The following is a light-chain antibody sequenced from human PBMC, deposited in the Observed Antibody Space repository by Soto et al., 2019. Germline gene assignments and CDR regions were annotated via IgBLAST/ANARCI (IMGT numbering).Light chain of an antibody. CDR2: WAS. CDR3: QQYYSTPWT. Sequence: DIVMTQSPDSLAVSLGERAAIHCKSSQSVLYSSNNKNYLAWYQQKPGQPPKLLIYWASTRESGVPDRFSGSGSATDFTLTISSLQAEDVAVYYCQQYYSTPWTFGQGTKVDI. V-gene: IGKV4-1*01. CDR1: QSVLYSSNNKNY. J-gene: IGKJ1*01.